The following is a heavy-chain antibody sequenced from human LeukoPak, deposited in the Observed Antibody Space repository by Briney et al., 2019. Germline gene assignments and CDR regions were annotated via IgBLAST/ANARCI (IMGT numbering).Heavy chain of an antibody. V-gene: IGHV3-23*01. CDR2: NSDRRGST. J-gene: IGHJ4*02. CDR3: ANRGVVIRAVLVVGLHNEAYYFDS. Sequence: GGSLRHSCLLSGIPLRNYVMREVRHPPEKAGEGGGSNSDRRGSTKYADSVKGRLTISSDIPKSTLYLQMSSLRSEDTAVYFCANRGVVIRAVLVVGLHNEAYYFDSWGQGALVTVSS. D-gene: IGHD3-10*01. CDR1: GIPLRNYV.